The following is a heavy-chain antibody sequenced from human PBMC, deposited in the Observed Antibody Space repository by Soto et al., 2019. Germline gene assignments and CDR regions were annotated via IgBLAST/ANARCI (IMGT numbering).Heavy chain of an antibody. V-gene: IGHV3-7*04. CDR1: GFSSGPFW. D-gene: IGHD6-19*01. Sequence: EVQLVESGGGLVQPGGSLRLSCADSGFSSGPFWITWVRQAPGKGLEWVALIKQDGSEELYVDSVKGRFTISRDNAKNSVYLQMDSLRVEDTAVYYCTGGSGWLQTDWGQGTLVTVSS. J-gene: IGHJ4*02. CDR3: TGGSGWLQTD. CDR2: IKQDGSEE.